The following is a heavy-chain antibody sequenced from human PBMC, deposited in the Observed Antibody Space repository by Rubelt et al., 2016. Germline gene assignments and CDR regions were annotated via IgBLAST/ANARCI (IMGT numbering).Heavy chain of an antibody. D-gene: IGHD5-12*01. Sequence: QLQLQESGPGLVKPSETLSLTCTVSGGSISAYYWGWVRQPPGKGLEWIAYIHSSGSTNASPSLKSRVTISMDTSKNQFSLTLNSVTAVDTAVYYCARGSGYVNFDYWGQGTLVTVSS. J-gene: IGHJ4*02. CDR1: GGSISAYY. CDR2: IHSSGST. V-gene: IGHV4-59*01. CDR3: ARGSGYVNFDY.